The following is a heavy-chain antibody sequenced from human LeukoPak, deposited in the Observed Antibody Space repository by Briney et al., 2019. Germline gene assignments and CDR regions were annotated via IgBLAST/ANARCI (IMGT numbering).Heavy chain of an antibody. V-gene: IGHV4-39*01. CDR3: ARVRSGAAGYFDL. J-gene: IGHJ2*01. CDR1: GGSISSPSYF. CDR2: IYYSGST. D-gene: IGHD3-10*01. Sequence: SETLSLTCTVSGGSISSPSYFWRWIRQPPGKWLEWIGSIYYSGSTYYNPSLRSRVTISVDTSKNQFSLKLSSVTAADTAVYYCARVRSGAAGYFDLWGRGTLVTVSS.